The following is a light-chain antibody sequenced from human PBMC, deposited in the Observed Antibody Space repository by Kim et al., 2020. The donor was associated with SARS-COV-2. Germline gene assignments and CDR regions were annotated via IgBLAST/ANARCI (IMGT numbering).Light chain of an antibody. CDR1: QSLSSNY. J-gene: IGKJ1*01. CDR3: QQYGSSPRT. Sequence: SPGERATRSCRASQSLSSNYLAWYQQKPGQAPRLLIYGASSRATGIPDRFSGGGSGTDFTLTITRLEPEDFAVYYCQQYGSSPRTFGQGTKVDIK. V-gene: IGKV3-20*01. CDR2: GAS.